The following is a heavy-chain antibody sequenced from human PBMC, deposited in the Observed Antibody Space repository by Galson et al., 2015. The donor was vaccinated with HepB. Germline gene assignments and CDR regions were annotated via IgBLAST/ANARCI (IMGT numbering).Heavy chain of an antibody. Sequence: SLRLSCAASGFTVSSNYMSWVRQAPGKGLEWVSVIYSGGSTYYADPVKGRFTISRDNSKNTLYLQMNSLRAEDTAVYYCARERVDDYVWGSYRDEKYYYYGMDVWGQGTTVTVSS. J-gene: IGHJ6*02. CDR3: ARERVDDYVWGSYRDEKYYYYGMDV. V-gene: IGHV3-66*02. D-gene: IGHD3-16*02. CDR1: GFTVSSNY. CDR2: IYSGGST.